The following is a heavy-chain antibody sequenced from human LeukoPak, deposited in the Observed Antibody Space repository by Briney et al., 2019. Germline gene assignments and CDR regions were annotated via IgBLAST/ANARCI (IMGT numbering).Heavy chain of an antibody. V-gene: IGHV1-18*01. CDR1: GYTFTSYG. J-gene: IGHJ5*02. CDR3: ARDGRHRYYYDSSGFYGSWFDP. CDR2: ISGYNGNT. D-gene: IGHD3-22*01. Sequence: GASVKVSCKASGYTFTSYGISWVRQAPGQGLEWMGWISGYNGNTKNAQKLQGRVTMTTDTSTSTAYMELRSLRSDDTAVYYYARDGRHRYYYDSSGFYGSWFDPWGQGTLVTVSS.